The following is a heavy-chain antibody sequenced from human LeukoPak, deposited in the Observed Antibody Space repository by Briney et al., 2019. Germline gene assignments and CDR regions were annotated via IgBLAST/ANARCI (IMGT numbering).Heavy chain of an antibody. D-gene: IGHD5-12*01. V-gene: IGHV4-39*01. CDR2: IYYSGST. Sequence: SETLSLTCTVSGGSISSSSYSWGWIRQPPGKGLEWIGSIYYSGSTYYNPSLKSRVTISVDTSKNQFSLKLSSVTAADTAVYYCARHDIHVYRAVTTIFDYWGQGTLVTVSS. J-gene: IGHJ4*02. CDR1: GGSISSSSYS. CDR3: ARHDIHVYRAVTTIFDY.